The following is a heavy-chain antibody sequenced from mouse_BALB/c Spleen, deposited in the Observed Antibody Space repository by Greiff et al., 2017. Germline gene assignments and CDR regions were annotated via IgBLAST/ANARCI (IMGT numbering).Heavy chain of an antibody. D-gene: IGHD2-1*01. J-gene: IGHJ4*01. CDR2: ISYSGST. CDR1: GYSITSYYA. Sequence: EVQLQQSGPGLVKPSQSLSLTCTVTGYSITSYYAWNWIRQFPGNKLVWMGYISYSGSTSYNPSLKSRISITRDTSKNQFFLKLNSVTTEDTATYYGARNGNYGMDYWGEGTSVTVAS. V-gene: IGHV3-2*02. CDR3: ARNGNYGMDY.